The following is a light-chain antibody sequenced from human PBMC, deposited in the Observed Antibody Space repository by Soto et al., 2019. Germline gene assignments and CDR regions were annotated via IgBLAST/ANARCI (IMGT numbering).Light chain of an antibody. V-gene: IGLV2-14*01. CDR2: GVK. CDR3: SSYTTSYFYV. J-gene: IGLJ1*01. Sequence: QSVLTQPASVSGSPGQSITISCTGSGRDIGAYDYVSWHQQHPGKAPNLIIYGVKNRPSGVSNRFSASKSAFTASLTISGLQTEDEADYYCSSYTTSYFYVFGPGTKLTVL. CDR1: GRDIGAYDY.